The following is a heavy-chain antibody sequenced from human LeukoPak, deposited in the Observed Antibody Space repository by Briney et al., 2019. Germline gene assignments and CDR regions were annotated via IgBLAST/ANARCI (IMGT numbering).Heavy chain of an antibody. CDR2: INHSGSN. CDR1: GGSFSGYY. J-gene: IGHJ4*02. CDR3: ARGKYYCSGATCAPPLDS. D-gene: IGHD2-15*01. Sequence: AETLSLTCAVNGGSFSGYYWTWIRQPPGKGLEWIGEINHSGSNIYNPSLKRRVTMSVDTSKNQVSLKMASVTAADTALYYCARGKYYCSGATCAPPLDSWGQGTLVTVSS. V-gene: IGHV4-34*01.